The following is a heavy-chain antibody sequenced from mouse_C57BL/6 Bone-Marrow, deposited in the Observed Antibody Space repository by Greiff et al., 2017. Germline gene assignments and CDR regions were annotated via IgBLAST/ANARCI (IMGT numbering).Heavy chain of an antibody. V-gene: IGHV1-59*01. CDR1: GYTFTSYW. J-gene: IGHJ2*01. Sequence: QVQLQQPGAELVKPGASVKMSCKASGYTFTSYWITWVKQRPGQGLEWIGVIDPSDSYTNYNQKFKGKATLTVDTSSSTAYMQLSSLTSEDSAVYYCANEYGIDYWGQGTTLSLL. CDR2: IDPSDSYT. D-gene: IGHD1-1*01. CDR3: ANEYGIDY.